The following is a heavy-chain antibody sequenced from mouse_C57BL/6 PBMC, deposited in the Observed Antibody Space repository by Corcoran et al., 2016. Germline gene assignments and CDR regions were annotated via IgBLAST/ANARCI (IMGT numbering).Heavy chain of an antibody. CDR1: GYSITSGYY. D-gene: IGHD3-2*02. J-gene: IGHJ3*01. CDR3: AGGGGSSGCFAY. CDR2: ISYDGSN. V-gene: IGHV3-6*01. Sequence: DVQLQESGPGLVKPSQSLSLTCSVTGYSITSGYYWNWIRQFPGNKLEWMGYISYDGSNNNNPSLKNRISITRDTSKNQFFLKLNSVDTEDTANYYWAGGGGSSGCFAYWGQGTLVTVSA.